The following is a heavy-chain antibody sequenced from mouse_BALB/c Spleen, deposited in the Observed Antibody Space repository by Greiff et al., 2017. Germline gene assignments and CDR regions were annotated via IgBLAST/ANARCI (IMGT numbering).Heavy chain of an antibody. Sequence: VQLKESGPSLVKPSQTLSLTCSVTGDSITSGYWNWIRKFPGNKLEYMGYISYSGSTYYNPSLKSRISITRDTSKNQYYLQLNSVTTEDTATYYCASLNYYGSSYGVYYYAMDYWGQGTSVTVSS. CDR2: ISYSGST. V-gene: IGHV3-8*02. CDR3: ASLNYYGSSYGVYYYAMDY. J-gene: IGHJ4*01. CDR1: GDSITSGY. D-gene: IGHD1-1*01.